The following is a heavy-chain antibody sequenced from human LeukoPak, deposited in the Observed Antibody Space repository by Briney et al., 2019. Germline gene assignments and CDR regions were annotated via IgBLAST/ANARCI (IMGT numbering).Heavy chain of an antibody. D-gene: IGHD3-22*01. Sequence: SETLSLTCAVSGGSISSGGYSWSWIRQPPGKGLEWIVYIYHNGSTYYNPSLKSRVTISVDRSKNQFSLKLSSVTAADTAVYYCARSTYYYDSSGYLDDAFDIWGQGTMVTVSS. CDR1: GGSISSGGYS. CDR2: IYHNGST. J-gene: IGHJ3*02. V-gene: IGHV4-30-2*01. CDR3: ARSTYYYDSSGYLDDAFDI.